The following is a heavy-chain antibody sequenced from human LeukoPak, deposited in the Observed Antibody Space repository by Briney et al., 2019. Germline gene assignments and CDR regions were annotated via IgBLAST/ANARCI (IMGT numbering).Heavy chain of an antibody. Sequence: GGSLRLSCAASGFTFSSYAMHLVRQAPGKGLEYVSAISSNGGSTYYANSVKGRFTISRDNSKNTLYLQMGSLRAEDMAVYYCARGRGMDSSSPDRDYWGQGTLVTVSS. J-gene: IGHJ4*02. CDR3: ARGRGMDSSSPDRDY. V-gene: IGHV3-64*01. CDR2: ISSNGGST. D-gene: IGHD6-6*01. CDR1: GFTFSSYA.